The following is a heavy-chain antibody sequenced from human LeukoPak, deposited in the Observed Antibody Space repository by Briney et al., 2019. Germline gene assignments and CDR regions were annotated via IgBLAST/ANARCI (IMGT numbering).Heavy chain of an antibody. Sequence: GGSLRLSYAAPGFTFSNYAMYWVRQPPGKELEWVSTIDASGGATYYADSVKGRFTISRDNSKNTFYLQMNSLRAEDTAVYFCAKGSGSGWYGWFAPWGQGTLVTVSS. D-gene: IGHD6-19*01. CDR3: AKGSGSGWYGWFAP. CDR2: IDASGGAT. CDR1: GFTFSNYA. V-gene: IGHV3-23*01. J-gene: IGHJ5*02.